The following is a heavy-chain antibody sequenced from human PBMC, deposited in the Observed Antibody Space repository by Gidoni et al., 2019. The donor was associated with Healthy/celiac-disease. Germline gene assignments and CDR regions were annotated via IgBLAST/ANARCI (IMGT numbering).Heavy chain of an antibody. CDR2: IYSGGST. Sequence: EVQLVESGGGLIQPGGSLRLSCAASGFTVSSNYMSWVRQAPGKGLEWVSVIYSGGSTYYADSVKGRFTISRDNSKNTLYLQMNSLRAEDTAVYYCARELKHDSSGYYVDYWGQGTLVTVSS. CDR1: GFTVSSNY. CDR3: ARELKHDSSGYYVDY. J-gene: IGHJ4*02. V-gene: IGHV3-53*01. D-gene: IGHD3-22*01.